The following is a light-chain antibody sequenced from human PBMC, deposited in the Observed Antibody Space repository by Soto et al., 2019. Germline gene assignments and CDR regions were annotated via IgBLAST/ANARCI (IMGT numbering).Light chain of an antibody. CDR1: QSVSSY. CDR2: DAS. Sequence: EIVLTQSPATLSLSPVERATLSCRASQSVSSYLAWYQQKPGQAPRLLIYDASNRATGIPARFSGSGSGTDFTLTISSLEPEDFATYYCQHYNSYSEAFGQGTKVDI. J-gene: IGKJ1*01. CDR3: QHYNSYSEA. V-gene: IGKV3-11*01.